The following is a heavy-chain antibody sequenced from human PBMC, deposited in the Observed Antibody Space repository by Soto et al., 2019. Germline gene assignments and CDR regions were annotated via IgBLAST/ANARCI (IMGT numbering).Heavy chain of an antibody. V-gene: IGHV3-21*01. CDR1: GFAFSNYG. Sequence: GGSLRLSCAVSGFAFSNYGINWVRQAPGKGLEWVSSISKSDYTYYSDSVKGRFTISRDNAKNSVSLQMNTLRVEDTAVYYCAREDSIVIPAVSDFWGQGTLVTVSS. D-gene: IGHD2-2*01. J-gene: IGHJ4*02. CDR3: AREDSIVIPAVSDF. CDR2: ISKSDYT.